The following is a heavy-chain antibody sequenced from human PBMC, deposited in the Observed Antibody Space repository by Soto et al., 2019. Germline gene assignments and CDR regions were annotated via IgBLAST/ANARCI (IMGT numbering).Heavy chain of an antibody. D-gene: IGHD1-26*01. V-gene: IGHV3-23*01. CDR1: GFTFSSYA. CDR3: AKDSQISGSYSYYFDY. Sequence: PGGSLRLSCAASGFTFSSYAMSWVRQAPGKGLEWVSAISGSGGSTYYADSVKGRFTISRDNSKNTLYLQMNSLRAEDTAVYYCAKDSQISGSYSYYFDYWGQGTLVTVSS. CDR2: ISGSGGST. J-gene: IGHJ4*02.